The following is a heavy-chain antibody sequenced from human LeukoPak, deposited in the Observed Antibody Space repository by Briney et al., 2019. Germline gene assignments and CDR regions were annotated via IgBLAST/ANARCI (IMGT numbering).Heavy chain of an antibody. Sequence: GGSLRLSCAASGFPLSSYSINWVRQAPGKGLEWVSYISSSGSAIYYVDSVKGRFTVSRDSAKNSLFLQMNSPRAEDTAVYYCVRVKGSYFDYWGQGALVTVSS. J-gene: IGHJ4*02. CDR1: GFPLSSYS. CDR2: ISSSGSAI. D-gene: IGHD2-15*01. CDR3: VRVKGSYFDY. V-gene: IGHV3-48*01.